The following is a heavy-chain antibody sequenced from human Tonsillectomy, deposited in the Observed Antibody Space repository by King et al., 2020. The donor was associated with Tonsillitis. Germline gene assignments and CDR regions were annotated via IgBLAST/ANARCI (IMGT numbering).Heavy chain of an antibody. Sequence: EVQLVESGGGLVQPGGSLRLSCAASGFTFSSYWMHWVRQAPGKGLVWVSRINSDGSSTSYADSVKGRFTISRDNAKNTLYLQMNSLRAEDTAVYYCARAVGGDYGGFWVSASSLNWYFDLWGRGTLVTVSS. CDR1: GFTFSSYW. J-gene: IGHJ2*01. D-gene: IGHD4-17*01. CDR2: INSDGSST. CDR3: ARAVGGDYGGFWVSASSLNWYFDL. V-gene: IGHV3-74*01.